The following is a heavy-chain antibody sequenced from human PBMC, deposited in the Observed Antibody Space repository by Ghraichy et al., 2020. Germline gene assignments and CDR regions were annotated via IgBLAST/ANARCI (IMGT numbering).Heavy chain of an antibody. Sequence: SETLSLTCSVSDGSINSYYWSWIRQPPGKGLEWIAYIYYSGSTNYNPSLKSRVTISVDTSKNQFSLKLTSVTAADTAMYYCAKNVGARAFDIWGQGTMVTVSS. D-gene: IGHD1-26*01. J-gene: IGHJ3*02. CDR1: DGSINSYY. V-gene: IGHV4-59*08. CDR2: IYYSGST. CDR3: AKNVGARAFDI.